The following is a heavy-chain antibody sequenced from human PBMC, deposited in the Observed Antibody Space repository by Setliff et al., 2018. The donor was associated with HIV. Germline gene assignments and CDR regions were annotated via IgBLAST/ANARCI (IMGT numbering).Heavy chain of an antibody. J-gene: IGHJ2*01. Sequence: SETLSLTCTVSGGSINSGTYYWSWIRQPAGKGLEWIGRVYNSGIANYNPSLTSRVTMSVDTTKNQFSLNLNSLTAADTAIYYCARGAEYPNWYFDLWGRGTRVTVSS. CDR3: ARGAEYPNWYFDL. V-gene: IGHV4-61*02. CDR1: GGSINSGTYY. CDR2: VYNSGIA.